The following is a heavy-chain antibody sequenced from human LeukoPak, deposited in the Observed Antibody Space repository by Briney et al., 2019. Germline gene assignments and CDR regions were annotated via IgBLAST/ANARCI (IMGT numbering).Heavy chain of an antibody. CDR3: ARETFCSSTTCPIGDHFDY. CDR2: ISSSSSYI. V-gene: IGHV3-21*01. CDR1: GFTFSSYS. Sequence: PGGSLRLSCAASGFTFSSYSVNWVRPAPGKGLEWVSSISSSSSYIYYADSLKGRFTISRDNAKNSLYLQMNSLRAEDTAVYYCARETFCSSTTCPIGDHFDYWGQGTLVTVSS. D-gene: IGHD2-2*01. J-gene: IGHJ4*02.